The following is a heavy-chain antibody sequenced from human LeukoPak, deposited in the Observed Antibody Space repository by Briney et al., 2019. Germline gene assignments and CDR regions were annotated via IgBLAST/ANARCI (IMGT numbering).Heavy chain of an antibody. CDR1: GGSMRSYY. J-gene: IGHJ4*02. CDR3: ARTRITGTTPFHY. D-gene: IGHD1-7*01. Sequence: SETLSLTCTVSGGSMRSYYWSWIRQPPGKGLELIGYVYYSGTANYNPSLESRVTISVDTSKNQFSLKLSSVTAADTAVYYCARTRITGTTPFHYWGQGTLVTVSS. V-gene: IGHV4-59*12. CDR2: VYYSGTA.